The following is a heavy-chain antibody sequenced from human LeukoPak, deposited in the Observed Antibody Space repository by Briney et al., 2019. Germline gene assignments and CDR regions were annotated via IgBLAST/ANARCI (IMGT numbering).Heavy chain of an antibody. CDR1: GGSISSSNW. CDR3: ARDSTVRKKNYDLAFDI. D-gene: IGHD5-12*01. J-gene: IGHJ3*02. CDR2: IYHSGST. V-gene: IGHV4-4*02. Sequence: SGTLSLTCAVSGGSISSSNWWSWVRQPPGKGLEWSGEIYHSGSTNYNPSLKSRVTISVDKSKNQFSLKLSSVTAADTAVYYCARDSTVRKKNYDLAFDIWGQGTMVTVSS.